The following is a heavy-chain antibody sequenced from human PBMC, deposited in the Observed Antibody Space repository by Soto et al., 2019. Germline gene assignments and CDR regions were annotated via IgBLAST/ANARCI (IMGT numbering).Heavy chain of an antibody. D-gene: IGHD1-26*01. J-gene: IGHJ4*02. CDR2: ISSNGGNT. CDR1: GFTFTSYA. CDR3: AKDQIWEVPHFFDY. Sequence: PGGSLRLSCAASGFTFTSYAMTWVRQAPGKGPEWVSTISSNGGNTCYADTVKGRFTISRDISKNTLYLQMSGLRAEDAAVYYCAKDQIWEVPHFFDYWGQGTLVTVSS. V-gene: IGHV3-23*01.